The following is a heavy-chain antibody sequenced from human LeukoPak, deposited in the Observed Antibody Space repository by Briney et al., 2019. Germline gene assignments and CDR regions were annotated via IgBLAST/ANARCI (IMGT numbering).Heavy chain of an antibody. J-gene: IGHJ6*03. D-gene: IGHD3-3*01. CDR3: ARFKNYDFWSGSLNYYYYYMDV. CDR2: INSSSSYI. Sequence: GGSLRLSCAASGFTFSSYAMNWVRQAPGKGLEWVSSINSSSSYIYYADSLKGRFTISRDNAKNSLYLQMNSLRAEDTAVYYCARFKNYDFWSGSLNYYYYYMDVWGKGTTVTVSS. V-gene: IGHV3-21*01. CDR1: GFTFSSYA.